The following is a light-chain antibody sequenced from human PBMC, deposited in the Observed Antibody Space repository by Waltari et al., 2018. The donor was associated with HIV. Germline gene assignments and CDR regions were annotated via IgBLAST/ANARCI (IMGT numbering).Light chain of an antibody. J-gene: IGKJ2*01. CDR2: KAS. V-gene: IGKV1-5*03. CDR3: QQYNSYT. CDR1: QSVRDW. Sequence: DIQLTQSPSTLSASVGDRVTITCRASQSVRDWLAWDQQKPGKAPKVLIYKASTLESWVPSRFSGSGSGTEFTLTISSLQPDDFATYYCQQYNSYTFGQGTKVEIK.